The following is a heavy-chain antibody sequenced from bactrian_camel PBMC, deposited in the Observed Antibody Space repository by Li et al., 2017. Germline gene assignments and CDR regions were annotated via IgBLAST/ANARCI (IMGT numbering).Heavy chain of an antibody. CDR2: IDGAGMT. J-gene: IGHJ4*01. CDR1: GISNGRNC. V-gene: IGHV3S1*01. D-gene: IGHD3*01. Sequence: QLVESGGGSVQAGGSLRLSCAASGISNGRNCLAWFRQAPGKEREGVAAIDGAGMTSYADSVKGRFTISRDNAKNTLYLQLNNLKTEDTAMYYCTKELGGQAGQGTQVTVS.